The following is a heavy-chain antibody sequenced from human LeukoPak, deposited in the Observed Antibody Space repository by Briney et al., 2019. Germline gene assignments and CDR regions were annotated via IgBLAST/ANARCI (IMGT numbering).Heavy chain of an antibody. CDR1: GFTFSSYG. J-gene: IGHJ4*02. CDR3: AKGPLIEVAGTTWDY. Sequence: GGFLRLSCAASGFTFSSYGMHWVRQAPGKGLEWVAFIRYDGSNKYYADSVKGRFTISRDNSKNTLYLQMSSLRAEDTAIYYCAKGPLIEVAGTTWDYWGQGTLVTVSS. D-gene: IGHD6-19*01. V-gene: IGHV3-30*02. CDR2: IRYDGSNK.